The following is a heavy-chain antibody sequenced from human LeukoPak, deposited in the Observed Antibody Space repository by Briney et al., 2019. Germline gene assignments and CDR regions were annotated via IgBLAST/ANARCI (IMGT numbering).Heavy chain of an antibody. V-gene: IGHV1-69*05. CDR1: GGTFSSYA. CDR2: IIPIFGTA. D-gene: IGHD6-6*01. J-gene: IGHJ5*02. CDR3: TRGMAYSSSSGGWFDP. Sequence: SVKVSCKASGGTFSSYAISWVRQAPGQGLEWMGGIIPIFGTANYAQKFQGRVTITTDESTSTAYMELSSLRSEDTAVYYCTRGMAYSSSSGGWFDPWGQGTLVTVSS.